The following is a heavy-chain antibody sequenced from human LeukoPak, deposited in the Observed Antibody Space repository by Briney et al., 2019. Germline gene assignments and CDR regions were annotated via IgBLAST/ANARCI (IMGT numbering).Heavy chain of an antibody. CDR1: GFTFSSYA. CDR2: ISGSGGST. Sequence: PGGSLRLSCAASGFTFSSYAMSWVRQAPGKGLEWVSAISGSGGSTYYADSVKGRFTISRDNSKNTLYLQMNSLKTEDTAVYYCTTDSPPYYYGSGSPHWGQGTLVTVSS. D-gene: IGHD3-10*01. J-gene: IGHJ4*02. V-gene: IGHV3-23*01. CDR3: TTDSPPYYYGSGSPH.